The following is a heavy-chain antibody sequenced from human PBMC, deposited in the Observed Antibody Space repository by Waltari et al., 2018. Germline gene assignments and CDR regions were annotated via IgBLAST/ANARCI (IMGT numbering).Heavy chain of an antibody. J-gene: IGHJ6*02. V-gene: IGHV3-23*01. CDR3: AKDEGARLAPTFGMDA. D-gene: IGHD6-6*01. CDR2: MTASGLM. CDR1: GFPFSTYT. Sequence: EMQLLESGGGLVQPGGSLRLSCAASGFPFSTYTMNWVRQAPGKGLEGVAVMTASGLMDYGDSVKGRFIISRENSKNTLYLEMYRLRVEDTARYYCAKDEGARLAPTFGMDAWGQGTTVIVSS.